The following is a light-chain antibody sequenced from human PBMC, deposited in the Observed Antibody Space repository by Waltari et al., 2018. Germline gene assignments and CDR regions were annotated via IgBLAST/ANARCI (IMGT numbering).Light chain of an antibody. CDR2: GNP. CDR1: SSNIGAGYD. J-gene: IGLJ2*01. V-gene: IGLV1-40*01. Sequence: QSVLTQPPSVSGAPGQRVTISCTGSSSNIGAGYDVNWYQQLPGEAPKLLIYGNPNRPSGVPDRVSGSKSGTSASLAITGLQAEDEADYYCQSYDSGLGGSVFGGGTKLTVL. CDR3: QSYDSGLGGSV.